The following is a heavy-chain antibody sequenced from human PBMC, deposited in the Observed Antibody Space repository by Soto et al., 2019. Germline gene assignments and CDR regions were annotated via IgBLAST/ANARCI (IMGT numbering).Heavy chain of an antibody. V-gene: IGHV1-69*02. CDR3: ARAARGYSGYDYYFDS. CDR1: GGTLSSNT. D-gene: IGHD5-12*01. J-gene: IGHJ4*02. Sequence: QVQLVQSGAEVKKPGSSVKVSCKTSGGTLSSNTISWVRQAPGQGREWMGRIIPILDIANYAQKFQGRVTINADESTSTAYMEVSSLRSEDPAVYYCARAARGYSGYDYYFDSWGQGTPVTVTS. CDR2: IIPILDIA.